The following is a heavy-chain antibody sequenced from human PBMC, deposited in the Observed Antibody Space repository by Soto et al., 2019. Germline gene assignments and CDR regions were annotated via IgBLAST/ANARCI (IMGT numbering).Heavy chain of an antibody. V-gene: IGHV1-2*04. CDR3: AISYCGGDCYTDLFDY. J-gene: IGHJ4*02. CDR2: INPNSGGT. Sequence: QVQLVQSGAEVKKPGASVKVSCKASGYTFTGYYMHWVRQAPGQGLEWMGWINPNSGGTNYAQKFQGWVTMTRDTSISTAYMELSRLRSDDTAVYYCAISYCGGDCYTDLFDYWGQGTLVTVSS. CDR1: GYTFTGYY. D-gene: IGHD2-21*02.